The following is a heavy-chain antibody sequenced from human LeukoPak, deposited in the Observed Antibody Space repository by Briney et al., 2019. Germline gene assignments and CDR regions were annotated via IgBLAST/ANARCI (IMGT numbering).Heavy chain of an antibody. V-gene: IGHV4-31*03. J-gene: IGHJ4*02. CDR1: GGSISSGGYY. CDR3: ARESVLGEDYVWGSYRPHFDY. Sequence: PSETLSLTCTVSGGSISSGGYYWSWIRQHPGKGLEWIGYIYYSGSTYYNPSLKSRVTISVDTSKNQFSLKLSSVTAADTAVYYCARESVLGEDYVWGSYRPHFDYWGQGTLVTVSS. CDR2: IYYSGST. D-gene: IGHD3-16*02.